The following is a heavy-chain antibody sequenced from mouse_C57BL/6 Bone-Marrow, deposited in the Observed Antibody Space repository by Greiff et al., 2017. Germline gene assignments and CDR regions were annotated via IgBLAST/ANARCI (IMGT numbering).Heavy chain of an antibody. Sequence: EVQLQQSGAELVRPGASVKLSCTASGFNIKDDYMHWVKQRPEQGLEWIGWIDPENGDTEYASKFQGKATITADTSSNTAYLQLSSLTSEDTAVYYCTSRNYWYFDYWGQGTTLTVSS. CDR1: GFNIKDDY. CDR2: IDPENGDT. J-gene: IGHJ2*01. CDR3: TSRNYWYFDY. D-gene: IGHD2-1*01. V-gene: IGHV14-4*01.